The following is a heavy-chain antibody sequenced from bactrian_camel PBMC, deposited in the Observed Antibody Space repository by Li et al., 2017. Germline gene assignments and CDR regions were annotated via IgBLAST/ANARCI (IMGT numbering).Heavy chain of an antibody. V-gene: IGHV3S53*01. J-gene: IGHJ6*01. CDR3: AARTDYCGYTLQERHYPS. Sequence: VQLVESGGGSVQAGGSLRLACAVSGYTASSYCMGWFRQAPGREREGIAAILHDGRSTYAQSVKGRFTASKDKVDATWQLQMNSLRPEDTGMYYCAARTDYCGYTLQERHYPSWGQGTQVTVSS. CDR1: GYTASSYC. D-gene: IGHD3*01. CDR2: ILHDGRS.